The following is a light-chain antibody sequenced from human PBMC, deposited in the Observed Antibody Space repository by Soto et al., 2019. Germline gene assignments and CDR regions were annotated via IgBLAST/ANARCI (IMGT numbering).Light chain of an antibody. J-gene: IGKJ1*01. CDR2: GAS. V-gene: IGKV3-15*01. CDR3: QQYNNGPT. CDR1: QSVNTN. Sequence: EIVMTQSPATLSVSPGERATLSCRASQSVNTNFAWYQQKPGQSPSLLIYGASTRATGVPATFSGSGSGTEFTLTVISLQSEDFAVYCWQQYNNGPTFGQGTKVEIK.